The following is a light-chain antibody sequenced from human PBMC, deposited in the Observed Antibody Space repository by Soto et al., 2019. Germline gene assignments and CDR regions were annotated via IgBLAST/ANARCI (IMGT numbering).Light chain of an antibody. CDR2: EVS. J-gene: IGLJ3*02. V-gene: IGLV2-8*01. CDR1: SSDVGGYNY. CDR3: SSYAGRNLWV. Sequence: QSALTQPPSASGSPGQSVTISCTGTSSDVGGYNYVSWYQQHPGKAPKLMIYEVSKRPSGVPDRFSGSKSGNTASLTVSGLQDEDEADYYCSSYAGRNLWVFGGGTKLTVL.